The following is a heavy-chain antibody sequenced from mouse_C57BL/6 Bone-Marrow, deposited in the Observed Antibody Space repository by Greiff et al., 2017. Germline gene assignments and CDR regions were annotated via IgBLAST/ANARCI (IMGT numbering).Heavy chain of an antibody. CDR1: GYTFTSYW. CDR3: ARGSYDGYLDYFDY. V-gene: IGHV1-64*01. J-gene: IGHJ2*01. D-gene: IGHD2-3*01. Sequence: VQLQQPGAELVKPGASVKLSCKASGYTFTSYWMHWVKQRPGQGLEWIGMIHPNSGSTNYNEKFKSKATLTVDKSSSTAYMQLSSLTSEDSAVYYCARGSYDGYLDYFDYWGQGTTLTVSS. CDR2: IHPNSGST.